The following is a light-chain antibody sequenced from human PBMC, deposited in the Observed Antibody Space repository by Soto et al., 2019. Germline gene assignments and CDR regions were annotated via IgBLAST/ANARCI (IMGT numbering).Light chain of an antibody. J-gene: IGKJ4*01. V-gene: IGKV3-20*01. Sequence: EVALTQSPGTPSLSPGERATVSCRATQGVSNNYLDWYQQKPGQAPRLLIHGASRRASGIPDRFSGSGSGTDFTLTNSRLEPQDFAVYYCKQYCSTLAFGGGTKVEIK. CDR3: KQYCSTLA. CDR2: GAS. CDR1: QGVSNNY.